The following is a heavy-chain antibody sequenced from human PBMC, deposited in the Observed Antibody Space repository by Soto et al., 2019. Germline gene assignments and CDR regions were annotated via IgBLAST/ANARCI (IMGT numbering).Heavy chain of an antibody. J-gene: IGHJ5*02. CDR2: ISAYNGNT. CDR1: GYTFTSYG. CDR3: ARDVLDVVVPAAMFVPWFDP. V-gene: IGHV1-18*01. Sequence: GASVKVSCRASGYTFTSYGSSWVRQAPGQGLEWMGWISAYNGNTNYAQKLQGRVTMTTDTSTSTAYMELRSLRSDDTAVYYCARDVLDVVVPAAMFVPWFDPWGQGTLVTVSS. D-gene: IGHD2-2*01.